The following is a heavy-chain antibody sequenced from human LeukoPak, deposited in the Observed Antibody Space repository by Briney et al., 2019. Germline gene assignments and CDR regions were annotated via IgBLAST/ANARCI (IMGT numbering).Heavy chain of an antibody. Sequence: GGFLRLSCAASGFTFSSYAMNWVRQAPGKGLEWVSAISSSGGSTYYADSVKGRFTISRDNAKNSLYLQVNSLRDEDTAVYYCARDADGHFDYWGQGTLVTVSS. CDR1: GFTFSSYA. J-gene: IGHJ4*02. V-gene: IGHV3-23*01. CDR3: ARDADGHFDY. D-gene: IGHD2-8*01. CDR2: ISSSGGST.